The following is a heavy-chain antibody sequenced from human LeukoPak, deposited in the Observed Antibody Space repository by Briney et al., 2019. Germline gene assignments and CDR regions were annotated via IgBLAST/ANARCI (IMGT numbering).Heavy chain of an antibody. CDR3: ARSYVWGSYRQNYYYYYYMDV. CDR2: ISAYNGNT. D-gene: IGHD3-16*02. CDR1: GYTFTSYG. V-gene: IGHV1-18*01. Sequence: ASVTVSCKASGYTFTSYGISWVRQAPGQGLEWMGWISAYNGNTNYAQKLQGRVTMTTDTSTSTAYMELRSLRSDDTAVYYCARSYVWGSYRQNYYYYYYMDVWGKGTTVTVSS. J-gene: IGHJ6*03.